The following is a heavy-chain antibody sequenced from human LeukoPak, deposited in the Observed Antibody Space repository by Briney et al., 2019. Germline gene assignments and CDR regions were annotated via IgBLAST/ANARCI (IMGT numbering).Heavy chain of an antibody. CDR2: INHSGST. D-gene: IGHD2-2*01. J-gene: IGHJ4*02. Sequence: SETLSLTCAVYGGSFSGYYWSWIRQPPGKGLEWIGEINHSGSTNYNPSLKSRVTISVDTSKNQFPLKLSSVTAADTAVYYCARGDCSSTSCYGLFDYWGQGTLVTVSS. CDR1: GGSFSGYY. V-gene: IGHV4-34*01. CDR3: ARGDCSSTSCYGLFDY.